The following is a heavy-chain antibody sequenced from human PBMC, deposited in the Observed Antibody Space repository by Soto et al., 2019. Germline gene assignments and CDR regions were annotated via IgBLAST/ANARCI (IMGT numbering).Heavy chain of an antibody. CDR3: ARGIATGQLDP. J-gene: IGHJ5*02. Sequence: QVQLVQSGAEVKKPGASVKISCKASGYTFTRYTMNWVRQAPGQRLEWMGWINPDNGNTKSSQKFQDRVIITRDTSASTAYMDLSSLSSADTAVYYCARGIATGQLDPWGQGTLVTVSS. D-gene: IGHD2-15*01. V-gene: IGHV1-3*01. CDR2: INPDNGNT. CDR1: GYTFTRYT.